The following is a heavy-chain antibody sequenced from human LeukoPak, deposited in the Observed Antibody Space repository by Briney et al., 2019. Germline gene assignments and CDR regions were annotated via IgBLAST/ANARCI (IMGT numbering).Heavy chain of an antibody. V-gene: IGHV3-23*01. J-gene: IGHJ4*02. D-gene: IGHD2-21*02. CDR2: ISGDGGAT. CDR3: AKGMGAHCDGGCHSRILDH. CDR1: GFTFSNHA. Sequence: GGSLRLSCVTSGFTFSNHAMTWLRQAPGKGLEWVAIISGDGGATVYPDSVKGRFTISRDSSKSTVFLQMNSLRDDDTAVYYCAKGMGAHCDGGCHSRILDHWGQGTLVTVSS.